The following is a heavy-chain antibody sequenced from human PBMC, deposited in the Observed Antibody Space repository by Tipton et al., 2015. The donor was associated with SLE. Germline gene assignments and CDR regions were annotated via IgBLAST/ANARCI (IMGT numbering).Heavy chain of an antibody. CDR2: IYYSGRT. CDR3: AGDSLHSSGRSSVY. Sequence: TLSLTCTVSGGSISSFYWSWIRQPPGKGLEWIGYIYYSGRTNYNPSLKSRVTISVDTSKNQFSLKLSSVTAADTAVYYCAGDSLHSSGRSSVYWGQVTLVTVSS. CDR1: GGSISSFY. D-gene: IGHD6-19*01. J-gene: IGHJ4*02. V-gene: IGHV4-59*12.